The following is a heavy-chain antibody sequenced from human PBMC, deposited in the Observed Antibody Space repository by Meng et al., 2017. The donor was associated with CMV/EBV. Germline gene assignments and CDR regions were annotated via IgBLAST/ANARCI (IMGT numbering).Heavy chain of an antibody. CDR2: IYYSGST. J-gene: IGHJ4*02. CDR3: ARELGDSSPFGY. V-gene: IGHV4-39*07. Sequence: SYYLGSSRQAPRKGLEWHWSIYYSGSTYYNPSHKSRVTISVDTSKNQFSLKLSSVTAADTAVYYCARELGDSSPFGYWGQGTLVTVSS. D-gene: IGHD5-18*01. CDR1: SYY.